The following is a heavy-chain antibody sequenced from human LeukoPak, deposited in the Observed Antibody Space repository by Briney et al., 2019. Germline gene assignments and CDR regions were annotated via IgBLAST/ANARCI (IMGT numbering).Heavy chain of an antibody. CDR2: INHSGST. CDR3: ARASGSYSIDY. Sequence: ASETLSLTCAVYGGSFSGYYWSWIRQPPGKGLEWIGEINHSGSTNYNPSLKSRVTISVDTSKNQFSLKLSSVTAADTAVYYCARASGSYSIDYWGQGTLVTVSS. D-gene: IGHD1-26*01. CDR1: GGSFSGYY. J-gene: IGHJ4*02. V-gene: IGHV4-34*01.